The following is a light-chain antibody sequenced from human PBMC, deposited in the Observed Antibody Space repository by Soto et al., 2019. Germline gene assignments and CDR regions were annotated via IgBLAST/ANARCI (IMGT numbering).Light chain of an antibody. Sequence: QSVLTQPPSASGTPGQRVTISCSGSFSNIGSNPVNWYQQLPGTAPKLLIYSNNQRPSGVPDRFSGSKSGTSASLAISGLQSEDEADYYCAAWDDSLSGPWVFGGGTKLTVL. CDR2: SNN. J-gene: IGLJ3*02. V-gene: IGLV1-44*01. CDR3: AAWDDSLSGPWV. CDR1: FSNIGSNP.